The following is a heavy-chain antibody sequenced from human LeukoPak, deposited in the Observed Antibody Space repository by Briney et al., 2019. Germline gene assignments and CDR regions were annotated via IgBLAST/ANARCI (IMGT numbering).Heavy chain of an antibody. CDR1: GLTFSSYG. CDR2: ISYDGSNK. CDR3: AKDLHGGGYNSFFDY. J-gene: IGHJ4*02. D-gene: IGHD5-24*01. Sequence: GRSLRLSCAASGLTFSSYGMHWVRQAPGKGLEWVAVISYDGSNKYYADSVKGRFTISRDNSKNTLYLQMNSLRAEDTAVYYCAKDLHGGGYNSFFDYWGQGTLVTVSS. V-gene: IGHV3-30*18.